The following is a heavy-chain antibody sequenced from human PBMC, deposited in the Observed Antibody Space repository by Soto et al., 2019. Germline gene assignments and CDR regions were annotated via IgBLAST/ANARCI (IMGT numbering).Heavy chain of an antibody. J-gene: IGHJ6*02. V-gene: IGHV3-30*18. CDR1: GFTFSSYG. Sequence: GGSLGLSCAASGFTFSSYGMHWVRQAPGKGLEWVAVISYDGSNKYYADSVKGRFTISRDNSKNTLYLQMNSLRAEDTAVYYCAKLGLSTEAYYYGMDVWGQGTTVTVSS. D-gene: IGHD3-16*01. CDR3: AKLGLSTEAYYYGMDV. CDR2: ISYDGSNK.